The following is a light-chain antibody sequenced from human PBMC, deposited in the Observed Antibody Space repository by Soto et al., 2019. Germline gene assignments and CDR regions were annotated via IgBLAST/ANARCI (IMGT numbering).Light chain of an antibody. J-gene: IGKJ4*01. CDR3: LQYGSSPLT. CDR1: QSVSSSY. V-gene: IGKV3-20*01. Sequence: EIVLTQSPGTLSLSPGERAPLSCRASQSVSSSYLAWYQQKPGQAPRLLIYGASSRATGIPDRFSGSGSGTDFTLTISRLEPEDFAVYYCLQYGSSPLTFGGGTTVDIK. CDR2: GAS.